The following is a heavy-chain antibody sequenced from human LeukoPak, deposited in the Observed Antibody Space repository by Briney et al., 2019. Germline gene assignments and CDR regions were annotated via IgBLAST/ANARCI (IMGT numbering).Heavy chain of an antibody. D-gene: IGHD6-19*01. J-gene: IGHJ4*02. Sequence: PSETLSLTCTVSGGSINSYYWSWIRQPPGKGLEWIGYIYYSGSTNYNPSLKSRVTISVDTSKNQFSLKLSSVTTADTAVYYCARWAYSTDWYQYFDKWGQGTLVTVSS. CDR1: GGSINSYY. CDR3: ARWAYSTDWYQYFDK. V-gene: IGHV4-59*08. CDR2: IYYSGST.